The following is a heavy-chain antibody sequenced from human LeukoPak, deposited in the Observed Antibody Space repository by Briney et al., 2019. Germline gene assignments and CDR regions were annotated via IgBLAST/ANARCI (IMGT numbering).Heavy chain of an antibody. D-gene: IGHD2-2*01. CDR2: ISGSGGST. J-gene: IGHJ4*02. CDR3: AKDIVVVPAVPRYFDY. V-gene: IGHV3-23*01. CDR1: GFTFSDYY. Sequence: GGSLRLSCAASGFTFSDYYMSWIRQAPGKGLEWVSAISGSGGSTYYADSVKGRFTISRDNSKNTLYLQMNSLRAEDTAVYYCAKDIVVVPAVPRYFDYWGQGTLVTVSS.